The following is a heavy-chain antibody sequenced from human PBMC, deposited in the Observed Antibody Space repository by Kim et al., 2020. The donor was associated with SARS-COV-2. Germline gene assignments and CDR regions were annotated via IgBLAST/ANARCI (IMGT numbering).Heavy chain of an antibody. CDR1: GGSISSSSYY. CDR2: IYYSGST. D-gene: IGHD3-22*01. Sequence: SETLSLTCTVSGGSISSSSYYWGWIRQPPGKGLEWIGSIYYSGSTYYNPSLKSRVTISVDTSKNQFSLKLSSVTAADTAVYYCARVIPIVVVITRHNCWFDPWGQGTLVTVSS. V-gene: IGHV4-39*07. J-gene: IGHJ5*02. CDR3: ARVIPIVVVITRHNCWFDP.